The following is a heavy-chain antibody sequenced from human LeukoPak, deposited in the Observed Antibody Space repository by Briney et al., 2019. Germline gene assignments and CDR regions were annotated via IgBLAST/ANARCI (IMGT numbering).Heavy chain of an antibody. CDR2: IKQDRSEK. Sequence: GGSLRLSCAASGFTFSSYWMSWVRQAPGKGLEWVANIKQDRSEKYYVDSVKGRFTISRDNAKNSLYLQMNSLRAEDTAVYYCARKYCSGGSCYERSHAFDIWGQGTMVTVSS. CDR3: ARKYCSGGSCYERSHAFDI. D-gene: IGHD2-15*01. J-gene: IGHJ3*02. CDR1: GFTFSSYW. V-gene: IGHV3-7*01.